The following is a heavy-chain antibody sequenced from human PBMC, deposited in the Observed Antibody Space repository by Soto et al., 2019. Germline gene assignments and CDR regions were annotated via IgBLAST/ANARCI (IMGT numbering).Heavy chain of an antibody. CDR1: GFSLRTSGVG. CDR3: ATRGSSGLYGWLDP. D-gene: IGHD6-19*01. V-gene: IGHV2-5*01. CDR2: IYWNDDK. J-gene: IGHJ5*02. Sequence: SGPTLVNPTQTLTLTCIFSGFSLRTSGVGVGWIRQPPGKALEWLGFIYWNDDKRYSPSLKSRLTITKDTSKNQVVLTMKDMDPVDTATSYCATRGSSGLYGWLDPCGQGTLVTVYS.